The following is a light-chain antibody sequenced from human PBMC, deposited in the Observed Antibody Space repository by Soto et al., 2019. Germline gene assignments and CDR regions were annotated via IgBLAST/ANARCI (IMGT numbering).Light chain of an antibody. CDR1: QSISTY. CDR3: QQTYGTPRT. V-gene: IGKV1-39*01. CDR2: AAS. J-gene: IGKJ1*01. Sequence: DLPMTQSPSSLSASVGDRVTITCRASQSISTYLNWYQQKPGKAPNLLMYAASSLQSGVPSRFSGSGSGTDFTLTISGLHPEDFATYYCQQTYGTPRTFGQGTKVEIK.